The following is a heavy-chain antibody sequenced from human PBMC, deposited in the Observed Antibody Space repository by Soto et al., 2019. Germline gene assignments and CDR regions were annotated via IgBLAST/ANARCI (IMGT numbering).Heavy chain of an antibody. D-gene: IGHD3-22*01. CDR1: GGSSSSGGYY. J-gene: IGHJ6*02. Sequence: PSETHSLTCTFSGGSSSSGGYYWSWIRKHPGKGLEWIGYIYYSGSPYYNPSLKSRVTISVDTSKNQFSLKLSSVTAADTAVYYCARDTYYYDSSGYKTLGMDVWGQGTTVTVSS. CDR3: ARDTYYYDSSGYKTLGMDV. CDR2: IYYSGSP. V-gene: IGHV4-31*03.